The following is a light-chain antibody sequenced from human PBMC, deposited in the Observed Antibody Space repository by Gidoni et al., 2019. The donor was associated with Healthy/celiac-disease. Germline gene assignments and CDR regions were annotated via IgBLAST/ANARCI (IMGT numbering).Light chain of an antibody. Sequence: QSALTQPASVSGSPGQSITISCTGTSSDVGGYNYVSWYQQHPGKAPKLMIYEVSNRPSGVPDRFSGSKSGNTASLTISGLQAEDEADYYCSSYTSSSTLDVVFGGGTKLTV. V-gene: IGLV2-14*01. CDR2: EVS. CDR3: SSYTSSSTLDVV. CDR1: SSDVGGYNY. J-gene: IGLJ2*01.